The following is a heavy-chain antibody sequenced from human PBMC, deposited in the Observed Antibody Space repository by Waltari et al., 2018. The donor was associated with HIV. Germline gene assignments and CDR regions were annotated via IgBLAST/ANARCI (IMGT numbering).Heavy chain of an antibody. CDR2: ISSDGTRT. J-gene: IGHJ6*02. D-gene: IGHD1-26*01. Sequence: QLVQTGGGSVQPGGSLGLSCVASGFIFRNLWMYWVRQWPGEGLMWVSRISSDGTRTSYAGSVQGRITVSRDNAKNTLFLQMNSLRVEDTAVYYCARDAVEWEPLNRMDVWGQGTTVIVSS. CDR1: GFIFRNLW. V-gene: IGHV3-74*01. CDR3: ARDAVEWEPLNRMDV.